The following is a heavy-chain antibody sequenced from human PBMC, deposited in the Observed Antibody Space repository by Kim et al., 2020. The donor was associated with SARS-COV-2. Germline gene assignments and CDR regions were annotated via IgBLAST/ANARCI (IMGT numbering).Heavy chain of an antibody. V-gene: IGHV3-33*01. Sequence: GGSLRLSCAASGITLSTYGMHWVRQAPGKGLEWVAVIYYDGSNKYYADSVKGRFTISRDNSKNTLYLQMNSLRAEDTAVNYCARDGPRMVRGVVTPAYWGQGTLVTVS. CDR2: IYYDGSNK. J-gene: IGHJ4*02. CDR3: ARDGPRMVRGVVTPAY. D-gene: IGHD3-10*01. CDR1: GITLSTYG.